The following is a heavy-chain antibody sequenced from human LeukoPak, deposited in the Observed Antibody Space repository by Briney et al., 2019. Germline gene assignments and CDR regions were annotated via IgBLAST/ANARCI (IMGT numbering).Heavy chain of an antibody. D-gene: IGHD3-10*01. J-gene: IGHJ4*02. CDR3: AMYYYGSGSYYRFDY. V-gene: IGHV5-51*01. Sequence: GESLKISCKGSGYSFTSYWIGWVRQMPGKGLEWMGIIYPGDSDTRYSPSFQGQVTISADKSISTAYLQWSSLKASDTAMYYCAMYYYGSGSYYRFDYWGQGTLVTVSS. CDR2: IYPGDSDT. CDR1: GYSFTSYW.